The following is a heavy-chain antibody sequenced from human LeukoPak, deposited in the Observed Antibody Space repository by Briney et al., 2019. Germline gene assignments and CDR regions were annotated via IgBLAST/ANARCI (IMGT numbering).Heavy chain of an antibody. CDR1: GGSFSGYY. CDR3: ARGDDPLDY. V-gene: IGHV4-34*01. Sequence: SETLSLTCAVYGGSFSGYYWSWIRQPPGKGLEWIGEINHSGSTNYNPSLKSRVTISVDTSKNRFSLKLSSVTAADTAVYYCARGDDPLDYWGQGTLVTVSS. J-gene: IGHJ4*02. CDR2: INHSGST. D-gene: IGHD1-1*01.